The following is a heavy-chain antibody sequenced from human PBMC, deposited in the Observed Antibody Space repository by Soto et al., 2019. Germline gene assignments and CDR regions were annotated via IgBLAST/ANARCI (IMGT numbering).Heavy chain of an antibody. CDR3: AALPPRIEVTVLPIPT. J-gene: IGHJ5*02. CDR2: IYYKGST. CDR1: GGSISSGGYY. V-gene: IGHV4-61*08. Sequence: SETLSLTCTVSGGSISSGGYYWSWIRQHPGKGLEWIGYIYYKGSTNYNPALKSRVTISVDTSNNQFSLTLNYVTAADTAVYYCAALPPRIEVTVLPIPTWGQATLVTVSS. D-gene: IGHD2-15*01.